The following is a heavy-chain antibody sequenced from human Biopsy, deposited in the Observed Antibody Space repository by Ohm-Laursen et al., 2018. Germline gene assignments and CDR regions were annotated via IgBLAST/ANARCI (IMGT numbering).Heavy chain of an antibody. V-gene: IGHV4-34*01. J-gene: IGHJ6*02. Sequence: SDTLSLTCAVYGESFNGYYWSWIRQTPGKGLEGIGEINHSGRTNYNPSLKSLVTISVDTSKNQFSLKVRSVTAADTAVYYCVRGVDYYDPYHYYALDVWGQGTTVTVSS. CDR3: VRGVDYYDPYHYYALDV. CDR2: INHSGRT. D-gene: IGHD3-22*01. CDR1: GESFNGYY.